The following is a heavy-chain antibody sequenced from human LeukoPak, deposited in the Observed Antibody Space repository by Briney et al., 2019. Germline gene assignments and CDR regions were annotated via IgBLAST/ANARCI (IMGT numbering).Heavy chain of an antibody. CDR3: AKVFTIYAFDI. Sequence: GGSLRLSCAASGFTFSSYGMHWVRQAPGKGLEWVAVIWYDGCNKYYADSVKGRFTISRDNSKNTLYLQMNSLRAEDTAVYYCAKVFTIYAFDIWGQGTMVTVSS. V-gene: IGHV3-33*06. CDR2: IWYDGCNK. J-gene: IGHJ3*02. D-gene: IGHD3-10*01. CDR1: GFTFSSYG.